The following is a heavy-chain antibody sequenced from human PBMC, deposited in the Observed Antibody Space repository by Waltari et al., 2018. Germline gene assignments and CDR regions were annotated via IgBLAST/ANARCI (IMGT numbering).Heavy chain of an antibody. D-gene: IGHD2-15*01. CDR2: GIPSFGTA. CDR3: ARGGVVRANWFDP. Sequence: QVQLVQSGAEVKKPGSSVKVSCKASGGTFSSYAISWVREAPGQGLEWMGGGIPSFGTANSAQEFQGRVTITADESTSTAYMELSSLRSEDTAVYYCARGGVVRANWFDPWGQGTLVTVSS. J-gene: IGHJ5*02. CDR1: GGTFSSYA. V-gene: IGHV1-69*01.